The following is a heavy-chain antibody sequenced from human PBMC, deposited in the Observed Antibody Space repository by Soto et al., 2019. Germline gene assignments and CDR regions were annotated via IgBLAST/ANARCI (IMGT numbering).Heavy chain of an antibody. D-gene: IGHD2-2*01. V-gene: IGHV3-11*05. CDR1: GFTFSDYY. CDR2: ISSSTSHT. J-gene: IGHJ4*02. Sequence: QVQLVESGGGLVKPGGSLRLSCAVSGFTFSDYYMTWIRQAPGKGLEWVSYISSSTSHTNYADSVKGRFTISRDNATNSLFLQMNRLRAEDTAVYYCARGRVAAADYFDFWGQGTLVTVSS. CDR3: ARGRVAAADYFDF.